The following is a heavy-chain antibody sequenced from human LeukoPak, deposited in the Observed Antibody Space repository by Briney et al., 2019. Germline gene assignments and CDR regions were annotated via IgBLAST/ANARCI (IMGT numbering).Heavy chain of an antibody. CDR3: ARADGDYILDY. CDR2: INPSGGST. D-gene: IGHD4-17*01. V-gene: IGHV1-46*01. J-gene: IGHJ4*02. Sequence: GASVKVSCKASGYTFTSYYMHWVRQAPGQGLEWMGIINPSGGSTSYAQKFQGRVTMTRDTSTSTVYMELSSLKASDTAMYYCARADGDYILDYWGQGTLVTVSS. CDR1: GYTFTSYY.